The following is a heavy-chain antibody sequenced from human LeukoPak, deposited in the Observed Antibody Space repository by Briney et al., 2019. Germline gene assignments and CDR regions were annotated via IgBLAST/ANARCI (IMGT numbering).Heavy chain of an antibody. V-gene: IGHV1-24*01. J-gene: IGHJ4*02. D-gene: IGHD1-26*01. Sequence: ASVKVSRKVSGYTLTELSLHWVRQAPGKGLEWMGGFDPEDDETIYAQKFQGRVTMTEDTSKDTAYMELSSLRSEDTAVYYCATLQSGSYAYFFDYWGQGTLVTVSS. CDR3: ATLQSGSYAYFFDY. CDR1: GYTLTELS. CDR2: FDPEDDET.